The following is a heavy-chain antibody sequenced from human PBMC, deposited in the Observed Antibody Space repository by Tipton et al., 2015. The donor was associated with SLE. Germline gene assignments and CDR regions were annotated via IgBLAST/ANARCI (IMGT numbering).Heavy chain of an antibody. V-gene: IGHV4-61*09. CDR3: ARAIRFFDP. Sequence: LRLSCVVSGGSISSDGSYWSWVRQPAGKGLQWIGHIDHSGRPYYNPSLKSRVTISRDTSQNQFSLKLTSVTAADTAVYYCARAIRFFDPWGQGALVTASS. D-gene: IGHD2-2*02. CDR1: GGSISSDGSY. CDR2: IDHSGRP. J-gene: IGHJ5*02.